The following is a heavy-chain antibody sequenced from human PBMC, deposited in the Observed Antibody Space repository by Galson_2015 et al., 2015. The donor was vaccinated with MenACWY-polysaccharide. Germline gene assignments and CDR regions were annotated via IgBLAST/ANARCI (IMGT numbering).Heavy chain of an antibody. CDR3: ARVLKGLVGATPDY. V-gene: IGHV3-48*02. Sequence: SLRLSCAASGFTFCSYRMNWVRQAPGKGLEWVSYISSGGTIYYADSVKGRFTISRDNAKNSLYLQMNSLRDDDTAVYYCARVLKGLVGATPDYWGQGTLVTVSS. J-gene: IGHJ4*02. CDR1: GFTFCSYR. CDR2: ISSGGTI. D-gene: IGHD1-26*01.